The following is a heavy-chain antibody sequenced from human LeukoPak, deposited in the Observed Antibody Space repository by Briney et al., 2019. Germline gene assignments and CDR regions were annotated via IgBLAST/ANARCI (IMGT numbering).Heavy chain of an antibody. D-gene: IGHD6-13*01. CDR1: GFRFSSYA. CDR3: ASEQQLVQI. CDR2: IYYSGST. J-gene: IGHJ4*02. Sequence: GSLRLACAASGFRFSSYAMSWVRQPPGKGLEWIGSIYYSGSTYYNPSLKSRVTISVDTSKNQFSLKLSSVTAADTAVYYCASEQQLVQIWGQGTLVTVSS. V-gene: IGHV4-39*01.